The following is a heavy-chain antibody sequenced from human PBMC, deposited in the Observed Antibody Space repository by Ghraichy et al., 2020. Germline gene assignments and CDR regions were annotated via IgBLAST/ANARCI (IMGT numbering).Heavy chain of an antibody. CDR1: GFTFSDYY. CDR2: ISSSSSYT. J-gene: IGHJ4*02. D-gene: IGHD5-24*01. CDR3: ARVIREMATITTIDY. Sequence: GESLNISCAASGFTFSDYYMSLIRQAPGKGLEWVSYISSSSSYTNYADSVKGRFTISRDNAKNSLYLQMNSLRAEDTAVYYCARVIREMATITTIDYWGQGTLVTVSS. V-gene: IGHV3-11*06.